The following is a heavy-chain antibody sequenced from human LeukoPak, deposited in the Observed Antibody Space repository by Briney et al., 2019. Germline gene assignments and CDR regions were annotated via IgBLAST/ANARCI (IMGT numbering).Heavy chain of an antibody. CDR3: AKRGVVIRVILVGFHKEAYYFDS. J-gene: IGHJ4*02. D-gene: IGHD3-22*01. Sequence: GGSLRLSCAVSGITLSNYGMSWVRQAPGKGLEWVAGISDSGGSTNYADSVKGRFTISRDNPKNTLSLQMNSLRAEDTAVYFCAKRGVVIRVILVGFHKEAYYFDSWGQGALVTVSS. V-gene: IGHV3-23*01. CDR2: ISDSGGST. CDR1: GITLSNYG.